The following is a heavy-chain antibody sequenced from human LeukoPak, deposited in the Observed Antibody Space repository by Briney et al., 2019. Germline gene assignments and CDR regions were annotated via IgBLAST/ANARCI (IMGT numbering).Heavy chain of an antibody. CDR1: GFIFSRYG. CDR2: IRYDGSNK. CDR3: AKGQNGDYGLPDY. J-gene: IGHJ4*02. Sequence: PGGSLRLFCAASGFIFSRYGMQWVRQAPGKGLEWVAFIRYDGSNKYYADSVKGRFTISRDNSKNTLYLQMNSLRAEDTAVYYCAKGQNGDYGLPDYWGQGTLVTVSS. D-gene: IGHD4-17*01. V-gene: IGHV3-30*02.